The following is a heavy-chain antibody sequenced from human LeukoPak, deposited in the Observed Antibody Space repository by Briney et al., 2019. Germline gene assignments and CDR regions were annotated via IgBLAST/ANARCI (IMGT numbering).Heavy chain of an antibody. V-gene: IGHV1-18*01. D-gene: IGHD3-10*01. CDR2: ISAYNGNT. CDR3: ARDRVYYYGSGRLFDY. Sequence: ASVKVSCKASGYTFTSYGISWVRQAPGQGLEWMGWISAYNGNTNYAQKLQGRVTMTTDTSTSTAYMELRSLRSDDTAVYYCARDRVYYYGSGRLFDYWGQGTLVTASS. CDR1: GYTFTSYG. J-gene: IGHJ4*02.